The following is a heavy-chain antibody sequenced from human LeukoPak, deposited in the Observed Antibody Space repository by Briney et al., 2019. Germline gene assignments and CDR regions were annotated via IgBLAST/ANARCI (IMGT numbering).Heavy chain of an antibody. Sequence: GGSLRLSCAASGFTVSSNYMSWVRQAPGKGLEWVSVIYSGGSTYYADSVKGRFTISRDNSKNTLYLQMNSLRAEDTAVYYCAKDSRSKVAPYYFDYWGQGTLVTVSS. CDR2: IYSGGST. D-gene: IGHD5-12*01. CDR1: GFTVSSNY. CDR3: AKDSRSKVAPYYFDY. J-gene: IGHJ4*02. V-gene: IGHV3-53*01.